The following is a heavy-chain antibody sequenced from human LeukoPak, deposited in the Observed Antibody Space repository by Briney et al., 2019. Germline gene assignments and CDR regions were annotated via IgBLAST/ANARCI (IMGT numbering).Heavy chain of an antibody. J-gene: IGHJ4*02. V-gene: IGHV3-30*03. CDR2: ISYDGSNK. Sequence: GGSLRLSCAASGFTFSSYGVHWVRQAPGKGLEWVAVISYDGSNKYYADSVEGRFTISRDNSKNTLYLQMNSLRAEDTAVYYCARPAYGGNSPYLLDYWGQGTLVTVSS. D-gene: IGHD4-23*01. CDR3: ARPAYGGNSPYLLDY. CDR1: GFTFSSYG.